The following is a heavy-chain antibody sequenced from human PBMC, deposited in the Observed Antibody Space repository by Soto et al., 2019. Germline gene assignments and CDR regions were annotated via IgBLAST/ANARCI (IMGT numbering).Heavy chain of an antibody. J-gene: IGHJ5*02. V-gene: IGHV6-1*01. Sequence: SQTLSLTCAISGDSVSSNSAAWNWIRQSPSRGLEWLGRTYYRSKWYNDYAVSVKSRITINPDTSKNQFSLQLNSVTPEDTAVYYCARALYCSSTSCSQVWFDPWGQGTLVTVSS. CDR3: ARALYCSSTSCSQVWFDP. CDR2: TYYRSKWYN. CDR1: GDSVSSNSAA. D-gene: IGHD2-2*01.